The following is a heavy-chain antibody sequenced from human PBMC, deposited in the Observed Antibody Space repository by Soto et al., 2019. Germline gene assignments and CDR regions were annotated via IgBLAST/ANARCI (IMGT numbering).Heavy chain of an antibody. Sequence: GSLRLSCAASGFTFSSYGMHWVRQAPGKGLEWVALIWYDGNNKYYADSVKGRFTISRDNSRSTLYLQMNSLRAEDTAVYYCAREFTFQGSGYNYSDYWGQGTLVTVSS. J-gene: IGHJ4*02. V-gene: IGHV3-33*01. CDR2: IWYDGNNK. CDR3: AREFTFQGSGYNYSDY. D-gene: IGHD3-22*01. CDR1: GFTFSSYG.